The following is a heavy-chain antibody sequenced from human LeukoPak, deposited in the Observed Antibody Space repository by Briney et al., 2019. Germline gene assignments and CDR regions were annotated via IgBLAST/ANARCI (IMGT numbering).Heavy chain of an antibody. CDR2: ISGSGGST. CDR3: AKDPRIQLWFPYYYYMDV. V-gene: IGHV3-23*01. CDR1: GFTFSSYA. D-gene: IGHD5-18*01. Sequence: VGSLRLSCAASGFTFSSYAMSWVRQAPGKGLEWVSAISGSGGSTYYADSVKGRFTISRDNSKNTLYLQMNSLRAEDTAVYYCAKDPRIQLWFPYYYYMDVWGKGTTVTVSS. J-gene: IGHJ6*03.